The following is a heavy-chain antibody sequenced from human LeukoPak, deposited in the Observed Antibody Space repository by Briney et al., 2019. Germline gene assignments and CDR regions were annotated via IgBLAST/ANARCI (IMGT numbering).Heavy chain of an antibody. CDR1: GYSISSGYY. V-gene: IGHV4-38-2*02. CDR3: ARDGYSSSWPFDY. CDR2: IYHSGST. Sequence: SETLSLTCTVSGYSISSGYYWGWIRQPPGKGLEWIGSIYHSGSTNYNPSLKSRVTISVDKSKNQFSLKLSSVTAADTAVYYCARDGYSSSWPFDYWGQGTLVTVSS. D-gene: IGHD6-13*01. J-gene: IGHJ4*02.